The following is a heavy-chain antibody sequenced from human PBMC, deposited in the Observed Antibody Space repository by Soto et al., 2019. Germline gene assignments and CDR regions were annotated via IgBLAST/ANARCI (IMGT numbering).Heavy chain of an antibody. D-gene: IGHD6-13*01. Sequence: EVQLLESGGGLVQPEGSLRLSCAASGFTFSSYAMNWVRQAPGKGLEWVSGISGGGGTTYYADSVKGRFTISRDNSKNTLYLQVNSLRAEDTAVYYCAKDQAAGGTISIYFQDWGQGTLVTVSS. CDR3: AKDQAAGGTISIYFQD. CDR2: ISGGGGTT. V-gene: IGHV3-23*01. CDR1: GFTFSSYA. J-gene: IGHJ1*01.